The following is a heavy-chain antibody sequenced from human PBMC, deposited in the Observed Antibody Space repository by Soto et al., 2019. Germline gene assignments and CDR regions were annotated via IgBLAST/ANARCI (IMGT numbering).Heavy chain of an antibody. CDR1: GGSISSSDW. V-gene: IGHV4-4*02. CDR2: IYHSGST. CDR3: ARNLGIVAAGRGRSYYYGMDV. Sequence: QVQLQESGPGLVKPSGTLSLTCDVSGGSISSSDWWSWVRQPPGKGLEWIGEIYHSGSTNYNPSLKSRVTISGDKSENHFSLRLSSVTAADTAVYYCARNLGIVAAGRGRSYYYGMDVWGQGTTVTVSS. J-gene: IGHJ6*02. D-gene: IGHD6-13*01.